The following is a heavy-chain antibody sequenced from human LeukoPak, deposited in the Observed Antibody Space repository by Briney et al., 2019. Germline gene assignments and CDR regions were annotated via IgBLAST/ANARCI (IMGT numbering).Heavy chain of an antibody. CDR3: ARTAGITTIVDLDY. V-gene: IGHV3-21*01. D-gene: IGHD3-22*01. CDR1: GFTFSSYS. Sequence: PGGSLRLSCAASGFTFSSYSMNWVRQAPGKGLEWVSSISSSSSYIYYADSVKGRFTISRDNAKNSLYLQMNSLRAEDTAVYYCARTAGITTIVDLDYWGQGTLVTVSS. CDR2: ISSSSSYI. J-gene: IGHJ4*02.